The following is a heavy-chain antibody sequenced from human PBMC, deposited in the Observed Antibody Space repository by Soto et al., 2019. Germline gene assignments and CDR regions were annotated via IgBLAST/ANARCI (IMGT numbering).Heavy chain of an antibody. CDR3: AKDFDSYNWRHNWFDP. CDR1: GFTFSSYG. D-gene: IGHD1-20*01. V-gene: IGHV3-30*18. J-gene: IGHJ5*02. Sequence: QVQLVESGGGVVQPGRSLRLSCAASGFTFSSYGMHWVRQAPGKGLEWVAVISYDGSNKSYADSVKGRFTISRDNSKNRLYLQMNSLRAEDTAVYYCAKDFDSYNWRHNWFDPWGQGTLVTVSS. CDR2: ISYDGSNK.